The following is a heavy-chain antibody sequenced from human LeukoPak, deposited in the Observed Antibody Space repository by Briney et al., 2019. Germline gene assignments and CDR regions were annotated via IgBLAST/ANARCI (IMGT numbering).Heavy chain of an antibody. CDR3: ARAQGGYSYSRGYYGMDV. Sequence: SVKVSCKASGGTFSSCAISWVRQAPGQGLEWMGGIIPIFGTANYAQKFQGRVTITADESTSTAYMELSSLRSEDTAVYYCARAQGGYSYSRGYYGMDVWGQGTTVTVSS. CDR2: IIPIFGTA. D-gene: IGHD5-18*01. J-gene: IGHJ6*02. V-gene: IGHV1-69*13. CDR1: GGTFSSCA.